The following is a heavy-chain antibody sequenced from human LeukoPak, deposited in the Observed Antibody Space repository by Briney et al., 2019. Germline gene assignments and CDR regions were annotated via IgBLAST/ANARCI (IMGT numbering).Heavy chain of an antibody. CDR1: VGSFSGYY. CDR2: INRFGDT. CDR3: ARAARGSGSFDAFDM. V-gene: IGHV4-34*01. J-gene: IGHJ3*02. Sequence: PSETLSLTCAVYVGSFSGYYWSWIRQAPGKGLEWIGEINRFGDTTSNPSLKSRLTMSVDTSKNQFSLRLSSVIAADTARYYCARAARGSGSFDAFDMWGQGTMVTVSS. D-gene: IGHD3-10*01.